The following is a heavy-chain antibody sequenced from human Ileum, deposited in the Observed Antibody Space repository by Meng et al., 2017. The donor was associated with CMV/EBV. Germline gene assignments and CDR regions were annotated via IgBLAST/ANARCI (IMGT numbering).Heavy chain of an antibody. V-gene: IGHV1-18*01. Sequence: QAQLVQAGAEERKPGASVKVSCKASGYTFTSQGITWVRQAPGQGLEWMGWINTNNGNTKYAWKFQGRVTMTTDTSTSTGYMELRSLRYDVTAVYYCARGIDYWGQGTLVTVSS. CDR3: ARGIDY. CDR1: GYTFTSQG. CDR2: INTNNGNT. J-gene: IGHJ4*02.